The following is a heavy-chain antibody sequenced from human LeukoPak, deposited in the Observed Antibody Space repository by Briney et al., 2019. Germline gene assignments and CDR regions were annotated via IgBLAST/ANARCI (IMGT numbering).Heavy chain of an antibody. Sequence: LPGGSLRLSCAASGFTFSSYGMHWVRQAPGKGLEWVTFISYDGSNKHYADSVKGRFTISRDNSKNTLYLQMNSLRPEETSVYYCARDAQLVDGSEGPFDYWGQGTLVTVSS. D-gene: IGHD3-10*01. CDR1: GFTFSSYG. V-gene: IGHV3-30*03. J-gene: IGHJ4*02. CDR2: ISYDGSNK. CDR3: ARDAQLVDGSEGPFDY.